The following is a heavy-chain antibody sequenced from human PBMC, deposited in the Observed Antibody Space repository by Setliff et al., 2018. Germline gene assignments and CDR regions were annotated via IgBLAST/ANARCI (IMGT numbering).Heavy chain of an antibody. Sequence: KPSETLSLTCAVSGYSISSGYFWGWIRQPPGKGLEWIGSIYHSGKTYYNPSLKSRVTLSVDTSKNQFSLKLSSVTAADTAVYYCARLLAGTGGFFHYGVDVWGQGTTVTVSS. CDR2: IYHSGKT. D-gene: IGHD6-19*01. J-gene: IGHJ6*02. CDR1: GYSISSGYF. V-gene: IGHV4-38-2*01. CDR3: ARLLAGTGGFFHYGVDV.